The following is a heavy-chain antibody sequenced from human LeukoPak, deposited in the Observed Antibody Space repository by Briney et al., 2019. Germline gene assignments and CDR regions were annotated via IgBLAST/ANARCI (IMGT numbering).Heavy chain of an antibody. D-gene: IGHD3-3*01. V-gene: IGHV3-23*01. Sequence: PGGSLRLSCAASGFTFSSYAMSWVRQAPGKGLEWVSAISGSGGSTYYADSVKGRFTISRDNSKNTLYLQMNSLRAEDTAVYYCAKGLWSDEEGVTSGYYYYYMDVWGKGTTVTVSS. J-gene: IGHJ6*03. CDR3: AKGLWSDEEGVTSGYYYYYMDV. CDR2: ISGSGGST. CDR1: GFTFSSYA.